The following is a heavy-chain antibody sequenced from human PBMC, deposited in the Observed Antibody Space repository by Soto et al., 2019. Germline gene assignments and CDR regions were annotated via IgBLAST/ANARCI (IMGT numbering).Heavy chain of an antibody. V-gene: IGHV1-2*04. D-gene: IGHD3-3*01. Sequence: RASVKVSCKASGYTFIDYYMHWVRQAPGQGLEWMGWINPNSGGTNYAQKFQGWVTMTRGTSISTAYMELSRLRSDDTAVFYCARARITIFGVVTEEYYFDYWGQGTLVTVSS. CDR1: GYTFIDYY. CDR2: INPNSGGT. CDR3: ARARITIFGVVTEEYYFDY. J-gene: IGHJ4*02.